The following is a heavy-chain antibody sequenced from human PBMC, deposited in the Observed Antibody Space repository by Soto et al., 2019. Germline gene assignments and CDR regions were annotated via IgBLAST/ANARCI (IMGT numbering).Heavy chain of an antibody. D-gene: IGHD6-13*01. V-gene: IGHV1-46*03. CDR3: TRSIITTAGTDAFDP. J-gene: IGHJ3*01. Sequence: QVQLVQSGAEVKKPGASVRVSCKASGYTFTSYYIHWVRQAPGQGPEWMGMISPSSGGTDYAQKFQGRVTMTRDTSTSTVYMELSSLRSEDTAVYFCTRSIITTAGTDAFDPWGQGTLVTVSS. CDR1: GYTFTSYY. CDR2: ISPSSGGT.